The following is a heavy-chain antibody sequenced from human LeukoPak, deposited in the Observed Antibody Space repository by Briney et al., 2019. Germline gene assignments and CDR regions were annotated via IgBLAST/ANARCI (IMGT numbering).Heavy chain of an antibody. D-gene: IGHD3-10*01. CDR3: TTLYYGSGSYWSWYFDL. CDR1: GFTFSNAW. J-gene: IGHJ2*01. V-gene: IGHV3-15*01. Sequence: GGSLRLSCAASGFTFSNAWMSWVRQAPGKGLEWVGRIKSKTDGGTTDYAAPVKCRFTISRDDSKNTLYLQMNSLKTEDTAVYYCTTLYYGSGSYWSWYFDLWGRGTLVTVSS. CDR2: IKSKTDGGTT.